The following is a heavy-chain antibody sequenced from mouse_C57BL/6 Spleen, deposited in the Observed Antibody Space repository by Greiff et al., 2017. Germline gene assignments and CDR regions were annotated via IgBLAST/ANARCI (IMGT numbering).Heavy chain of an antibody. CDR2: INTNNGDT. J-gene: IGHJ4*01. D-gene: IGHD2-3*01. CDR1: GYTITDYN. V-gene: IGHV1-18*01. CDR3: ARGDGYPMDY. Sequence: VQLQQSGPELVKPGASVKILCKASGYTITDYNVDWVKQSDGKSLEWIGGINTNNGDTIYNQKFKGKATLTVDKSSSTAYMELRSLTSEDTAVYYWARGDGYPMDYWGQGTSGTVSS.